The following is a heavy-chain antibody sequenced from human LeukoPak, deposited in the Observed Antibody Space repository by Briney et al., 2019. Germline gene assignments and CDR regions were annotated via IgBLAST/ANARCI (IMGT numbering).Heavy chain of an antibody. CDR1: GGSISSYY. CDR2: IYYSGST. D-gene: IGHD6-13*01. Sequence: SETLSLTCTVSGGSISSYYWSWIRQPPGKGLEWIGYIYYSGSTNYNPSLKSRLTISVDTSKNQFSLKLSSVTAADTAVCYCARTTEAHSWRTRYYDYYMDVWGKGTTVAVSS. V-gene: IGHV4-59*01. CDR3: ARTTEAHSWRTRYYDYYMDV. J-gene: IGHJ6*03.